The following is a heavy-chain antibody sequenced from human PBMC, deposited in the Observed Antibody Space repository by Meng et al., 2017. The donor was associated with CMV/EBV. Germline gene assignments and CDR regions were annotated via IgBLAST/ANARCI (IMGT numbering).Heavy chain of an antibody. V-gene: IGHV4-30-4*08. J-gene: IGHJ4*02. CDR2: IYYSGST. CDR1: GGSISSVYYY. CDR3: ARAQYSSSCDY. D-gene: IGHD6-13*01. Sequence: PGLWKPSHTLSLTCTVSGGSISSVYYYWSWIRQPPGKGLEWIGYIYYSGSTYYNPSLKSRVTISVDTSKNQFSLKLSSVTAADTAVYYCARAQYSSSCDYWGQGTLVTVSS.